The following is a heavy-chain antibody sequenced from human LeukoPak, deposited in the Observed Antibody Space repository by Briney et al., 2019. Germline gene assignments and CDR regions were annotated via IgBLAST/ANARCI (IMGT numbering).Heavy chain of an antibody. CDR2: ISGSGGST. CDR3: AKGRETRRVLLWFGEPVNWFDP. CDR1: GFTFSSYG. V-gene: IGHV3-23*01. D-gene: IGHD3-10*01. Sequence: GGSLRLSCAASGFTFSSYGMSWVRQAPGKWLEWVSAISGSGGSTYYADSVKGRFTISRDNSKNTLYLQMDGLRAEDTAVYYCAKGRETRRVLLWFGEPVNWFDPWGQGTLVTVSS. J-gene: IGHJ5*02.